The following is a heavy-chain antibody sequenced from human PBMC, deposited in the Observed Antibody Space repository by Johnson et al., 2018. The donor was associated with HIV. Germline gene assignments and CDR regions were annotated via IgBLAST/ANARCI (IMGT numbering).Heavy chain of an antibody. CDR2: INSDGSST. Sequence: MLLVESGGGVVQPGRSLRLSCAASGFTFSSYAMHWVRQAPGKGLVWVSRINSDGSSTSYADSVKGRFTISRDNAKNTLYLQMNSLRAEDTAVYYCARVYARTPGAFDIWGQGTMVTVSS. D-gene: IGHD2-2*01. CDR3: ARVYARTPGAFDI. CDR1: GFTFSSYA. V-gene: IGHV3-74*02. J-gene: IGHJ3*02.